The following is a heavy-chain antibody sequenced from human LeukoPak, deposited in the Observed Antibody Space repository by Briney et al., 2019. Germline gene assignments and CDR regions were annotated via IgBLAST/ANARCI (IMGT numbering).Heavy chain of an antibody. V-gene: IGHV3-30*02. CDR3: VTDPPDSGWAFWS. CDR2: IRYDGSNK. J-gene: IGHJ5*02. D-gene: IGHD6-25*01. CDR1: GFTFSSYG. Sequence: PGGSLRLSCAASGFTFSSYGMHWVRQAPGKGLEWVAFIRYDGSNKYYADSVKGRFTISRDNSKNTLYLQMNSLRAEDTAVYYCVTDPPDSGWAFWSWGQGALVTVSS.